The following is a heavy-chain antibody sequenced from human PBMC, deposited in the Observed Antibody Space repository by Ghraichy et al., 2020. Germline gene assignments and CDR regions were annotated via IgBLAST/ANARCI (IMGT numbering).Heavy chain of an antibody. Sequence: GGSLRLSCAASGFTFSSYSMNWVRQAPGKGLEWVSSISSSSSYIYYADSVKGRFTISRDNAKNSLYLQMNSLRAEDTAVYYCAAEYSGPVRGAFDIWGQGTMVTVSS. J-gene: IGHJ3*02. D-gene: IGHD5-12*01. CDR3: AAEYSGPVRGAFDI. CDR1: GFTFSSYS. CDR2: ISSSSSYI. V-gene: IGHV3-21*01.